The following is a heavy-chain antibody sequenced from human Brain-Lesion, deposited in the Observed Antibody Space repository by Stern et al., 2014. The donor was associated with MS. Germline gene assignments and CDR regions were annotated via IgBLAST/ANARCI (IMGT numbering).Heavy chain of an antibody. CDR3: ATLSPGAGGNYYRHFDY. V-gene: IGHV1-24*01. J-gene: IGHJ4*02. D-gene: IGHD1-26*01. CDR2: FDPEDGET. CDR1: GYTLTELS. Sequence: QDQLVQSGAEVTKPGASVKVSCKVSGYTLTELSMHWVRPAPRKGLEWMGGFDPEDGETIYAQKFQGRVTMTEDTSTDTAYMELSSLRSEDTAVYYCATLSPGAGGNYYRHFDYWGQGTLVTVSS.